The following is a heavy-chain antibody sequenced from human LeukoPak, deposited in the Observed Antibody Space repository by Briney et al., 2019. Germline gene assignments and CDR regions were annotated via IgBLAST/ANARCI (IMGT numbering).Heavy chain of an antibody. Sequence: ASVKVSCKASGYTFTSYAMNWVRQAPGQGLGWMGWINTNTGNPTYAQGFTGRFVFSLDTSVSTAYLQISSLKAEDTAVYYCAREVAVAGNGAAFDIWGQGTMVTVSS. CDR3: AREVAVAGNGAAFDI. J-gene: IGHJ3*02. CDR1: GYTFTSYA. CDR2: INTNTGNP. V-gene: IGHV7-4-1*02. D-gene: IGHD6-19*01.